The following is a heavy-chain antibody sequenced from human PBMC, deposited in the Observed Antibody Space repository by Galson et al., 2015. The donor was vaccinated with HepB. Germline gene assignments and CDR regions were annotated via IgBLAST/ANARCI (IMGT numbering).Heavy chain of an antibody. CDR1: GYTFTSYG. V-gene: IGHV1-18*01. D-gene: IGHD3-22*01. CDR2: ISAYNGNT. Sequence: SVKVSCKASGYTFTSYGISWVRQAPGQGLEWMGWISAYNGNTNYAQKLQGRVTMTTDTSTSTAYMELRSLRSDDTAVYYCARDYYDSSGSAYYYGMDVWGQGTTVTVSS. J-gene: IGHJ6*02. CDR3: ARDYYDSSGSAYYYGMDV.